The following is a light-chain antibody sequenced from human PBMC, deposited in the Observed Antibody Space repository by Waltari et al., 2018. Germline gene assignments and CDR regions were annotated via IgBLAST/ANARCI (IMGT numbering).Light chain of an antibody. Sequence: DIQMTQSPSSLSASVGDRVTITCRASQNIGAFVNWYQQKPGKAPNLLIYTASSLPSGVPSRFSGSGSGTHFTLTISSLQPEDFATYYCQDSYSTLPYTFGPGTKVDV. V-gene: IGKV1-39*01. J-gene: IGKJ3*01. CDR1: QNIGAF. CDR3: QDSYSTLPYT. CDR2: TAS.